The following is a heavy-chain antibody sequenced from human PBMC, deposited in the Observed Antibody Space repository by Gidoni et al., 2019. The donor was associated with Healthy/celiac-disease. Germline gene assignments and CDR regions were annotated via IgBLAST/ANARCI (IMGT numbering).Heavy chain of an antibody. Sequence: EVQLLESGGGLVQPGGSLRLSCAASGFTFSSYAMSWVRQAPGKGLEWVSAISGSGGSTYYAASVKGRFTISRDNSKNTLYLQMNSLRAEDTAVYYCAKYRGYCSGGSCDRWYFDLWGRGTLVTVSS. V-gene: IGHV3-23*01. CDR3: AKYRGYCSGGSCDRWYFDL. CDR1: GFTFSSYA. CDR2: ISGSGGST. D-gene: IGHD2-15*01. J-gene: IGHJ2*01.